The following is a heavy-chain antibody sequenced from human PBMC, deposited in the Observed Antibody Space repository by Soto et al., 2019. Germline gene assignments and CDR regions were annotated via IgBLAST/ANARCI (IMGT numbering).Heavy chain of an antibody. CDR3: ARVVVGSRLSLDC. J-gene: IGHJ4*02. Sequence: QVQLVQSGAEVKKPGSSVTVSCKASGGTFSSYTISWVRQAPGQGLEWMAGISPIFRTPIYAQKFQDRVTITADGSTLTAYLEMNRLTSAHTAVYSCARVVVGSRLSLDCLGQGTLVTISS. D-gene: IGHD1-26*01. CDR1: GGTFSSYT. CDR2: ISPIFRTP. V-gene: IGHV1-69*01.